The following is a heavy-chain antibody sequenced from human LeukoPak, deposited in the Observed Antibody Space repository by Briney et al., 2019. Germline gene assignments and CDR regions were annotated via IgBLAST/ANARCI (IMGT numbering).Heavy chain of an antibody. CDR1: GYTCTGYY. CDR3: AREDSSGWYGLVY. CDR2: INPNSGGT. V-gene: IGHV1-2*02. D-gene: IGHD6-19*01. J-gene: IGHJ4*02. Sequence: ASVKVSCKASGYTCTGYYMHWVRQAPGQGLEWMGWINPNSGGTNYAQKFQGRVTMTRDTSISTAYMELSRLRSDDTAVYYCAREDSSGWYGLVYWGQGTLVTVSS.